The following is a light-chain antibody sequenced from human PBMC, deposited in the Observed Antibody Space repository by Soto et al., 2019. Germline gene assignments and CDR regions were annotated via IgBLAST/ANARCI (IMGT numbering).Light chain of an antibody. Sequence: IQMTQSPSTLSASVGDRVTITCRASQNIGSFLNWYQQKPGEAPRLLVYSAFRIQSGVPSRFNASGSGTDFTLSISSLQPEDFTPYYCQQGSSTPITFGLGAKVDIK. CDR3: QQGSSTPIT. CDR2: SAF. CDR1: QNIGSF. V-gene: IGKV1-39*01. J-gene: IGKJ1*01.